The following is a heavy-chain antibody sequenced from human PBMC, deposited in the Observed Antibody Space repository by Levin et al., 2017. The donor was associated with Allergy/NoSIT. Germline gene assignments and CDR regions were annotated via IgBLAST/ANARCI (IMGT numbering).Heavy chain of an antibody. Sequence: PGESLKISCAASGFTFSNAWMSWVRQAPGKGLEWVGRIKSKTDGGTTDYAAPVKGRFTIPRDDSKNMLYLQMNSLKTEDTAVYYCTTEEWIAVAGTRWDWGQGTLVTVSS. CDR3: TTEEWIAVAGTRWD. CDR1: GFTFSNAW. V-gene: IGHV3-15*01. CDR2: IKSKTDGGTT. J-gene: IGHJ4*02. D-gene: IGHD6-19*01.